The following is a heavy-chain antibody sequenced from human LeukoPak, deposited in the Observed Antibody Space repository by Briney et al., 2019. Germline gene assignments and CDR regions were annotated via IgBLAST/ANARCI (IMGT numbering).Heavy chain of an antibody. CDR1: GYTFTSYY. CDR3: ARAMAMGATSVGY. Sequence: ASVKVSCEASGYTFTSYYMHWVRQAPGQGLEWMGIINPSGGSTSYAQKFQGRVTMTRDMSTSTVYMELSSLRSEDTAVYYCARAMAMGATSVGYWGQGTLVTVSS. J-gene: IGHJ4*02. CDR2: INPSGGST. D-gene: IGHD1-26*01. V-gene: IGHV1-46*01.